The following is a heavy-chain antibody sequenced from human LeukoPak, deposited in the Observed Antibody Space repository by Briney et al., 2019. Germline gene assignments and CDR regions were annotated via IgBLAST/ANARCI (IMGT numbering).Heavy chain of an antibody. CDR3: ARDGYSSSGDDY. J-gene: IGHJ4*02. Sequence: GASVKVSCKASGGTFSSYAISWVRQAPGQGLEWMGGIIPIFGTANYAQKFQGRVTITADESTSTAYMELSSLRSEDTAVYYCARDGYSSSGDDYWGQGTLVTVSS. CDR1: GGTFSSYA. CDR2: IIPIFGTA. D-gene: IGHD6-6*01. V-gene: IGHV1-69*13.